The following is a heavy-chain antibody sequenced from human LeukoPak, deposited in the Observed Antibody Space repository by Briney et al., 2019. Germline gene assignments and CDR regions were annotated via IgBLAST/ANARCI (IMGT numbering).Heavy chain of an antibody. CDR2: ISYDGSNK. D-gene: IGHD6-19*01. V-gene: IGHV3-30-3*01. Sequence: GGSLRLSCAASGFTFSSYAMHWVRQAPGKGLEWVAVISYDGSNKYYADSVKGRFTISRDNSKNTLYLQMNSLRAEDTAVYYCAKDRFGYSSGWYYFDYWGQGTLVTVSS. CDR3: AKDRFGYSSGWYYFDY. J-gene: IGHJ4*02. CDR1: GFTFSSYA.